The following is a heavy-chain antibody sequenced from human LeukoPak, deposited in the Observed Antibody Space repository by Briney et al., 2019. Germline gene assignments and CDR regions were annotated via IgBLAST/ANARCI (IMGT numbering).Heavy chain of an antibody. V-gene: IGHV3-9*03. Sequence: PGRSLRLSCAASGFTFDDYAMHWVRQAPGKGLEWVSGISWNSGSIDYADSVKGRFTISRDNAKNSLYLQMNSLRAEDMALYYCAKDKYYYDSSGYYLNWGQGTLVTVSS. J-gene: IGHJ4*02. CDR2: ISWNSGSI. CDR3: AKDKYYYDSSGYYLN. CDR1: GFTFDDYA. D-gene: IGHD3-22*01.